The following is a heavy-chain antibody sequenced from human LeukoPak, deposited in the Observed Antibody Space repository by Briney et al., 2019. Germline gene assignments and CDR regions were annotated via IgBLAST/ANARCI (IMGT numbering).Heavy chain of an antibody. CDR2: IYYSGST. Sequence: PSETLSLTCTVSGGSISSSSYYWGWIRQPPGKGLEWIGGIYYSGSTYYNPSLQSRVTISVDTSKNQFSLKLSSVTAADTAVYYCARVERRVGYYYGMDVWGQGTTVTVSS. J-gene: IGHJ6*02. D-gene: IGHD1-1*01. CDR3: ARVERRVGYYYGMDV. V-gene: IGHV4-39*01. CDR1: GGSISSSSYY.